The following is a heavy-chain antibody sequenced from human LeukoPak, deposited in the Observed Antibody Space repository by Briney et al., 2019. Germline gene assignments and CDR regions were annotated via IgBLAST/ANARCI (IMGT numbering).Heavy chain of an antibody. V-gene: IGHV3-9*01. J-gene: IGHJ4*02. CDR3: AKEAVVAAFDY. CDR1: GFTFDDYA. CDR2: ISWNSGSI. D-gene: IGHD2-15*01. Sequence: PGGSLRLSCAASGFTFDDYAMHWVRQAPGKGLEWGSGISWNSGSIGYADSVKGRFTISRDNAKNSLYLQMNSLRAEDTALYYCAKEAVVAAFDYWGQGTLVTVSS.